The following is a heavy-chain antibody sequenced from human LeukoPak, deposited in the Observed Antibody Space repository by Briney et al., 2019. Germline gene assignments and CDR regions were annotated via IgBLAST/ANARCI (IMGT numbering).Heavy chain of an antibody. CDR1: GGSISSSSYY. J-gene: IGHJ6*02. CDR2: IYYSGST. D-gene: IGHD3-9*01. Sequence: ETLSLTCTVSGGSISSSSYYWGWIRQPPGKGLEWIGSIYYSGSTYYNPSLKSRVTMSVDTSKNQFSLKLSSVTAADTAVYYCASLLTGYMIYYGMDVWGQGTTVTVSS. V-gene: IGHV4-39*07. CDR3: ASLLTGYMIYYGMDV.